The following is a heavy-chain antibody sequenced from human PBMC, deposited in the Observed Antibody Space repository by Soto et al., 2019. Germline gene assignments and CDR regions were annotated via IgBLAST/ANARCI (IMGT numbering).Heavy chain of an antibody. Sequence: GASVKVSCKASGGTFSSYAISWVRQAPGQGLEWMGGIIPIFGTANYAQKFQGRVTITADESTSTAYMELSSLRSEDTAVYYCERDRVSDGYNSGFDYWGQGTLVTVSS. CDR1: GGTFSSYA. D-gene: IGHD1-1*01. CDR2: IIPIFGTA. J-gene: IGHJ4*02. V-gene: IGHV1-69*13. CDR3: ERDRVSDGYNSGFDY.